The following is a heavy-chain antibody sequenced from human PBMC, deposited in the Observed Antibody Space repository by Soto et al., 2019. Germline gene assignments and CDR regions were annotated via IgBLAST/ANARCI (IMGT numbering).Heavy chain of an antibody. Sequence: LSLTCTVSGGSLTSNSYYWGWIRQPPGKGLEWIGSFYYSQSTYFNPSLKSRVTISVETSRNQYSLKLSAVTAADTAVYYCARRSTVTYDYWGQGILVTVSS. CDR2: FYYSQST. V-gene: IGHV4-39*01. CDR1: GGSLTSNSYY. CDR3: ARRSTVTYDY. J-gene: IGHJ4*02. D-gene: IGHD4-17*01.